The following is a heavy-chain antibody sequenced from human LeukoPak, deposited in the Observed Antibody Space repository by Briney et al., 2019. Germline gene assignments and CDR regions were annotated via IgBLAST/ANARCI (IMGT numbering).Heavy chain of an antibody. CDR1: GFTFSSYS. V-gene: IGHV3-48*01. D-gene: IGHD3-10*01. CDR2: ISSSSSTI. J-gene: IGHJ4*02. Sequence: PGGSLRLSCAASGFTFSSYSMNWVRQAPGKGLEWVSYISSSSSTIYYADSVKGRFTISRDNAKNSLYLQMNSLKIEDTAVYYCTRDGSGSYGRDRAFDYWGQGTLVTVSS. CDR3: TRDGSGSYGRDRAFDY.